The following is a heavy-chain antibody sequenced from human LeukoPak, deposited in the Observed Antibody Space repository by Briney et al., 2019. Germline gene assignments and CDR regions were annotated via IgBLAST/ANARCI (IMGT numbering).Heavy chain of an antibody. J-gene: IGHJ4*02. Sequence: GGSLRLSCAVSGFSFRDYYMSWIRQAPGKRLEWVSHISASGTDTRYTDSVKGRFTISRDNANNRLFLQMNSLRVDDTAVYYWAFAVREPAYWGQGTLVSVSS. CDR1: GFSFRDYY. D-gene: IGHD3-10*01. CDR2: ISASGTDT. V-gene: IGHV3-11*04. CDR3: AFAVREPAY.